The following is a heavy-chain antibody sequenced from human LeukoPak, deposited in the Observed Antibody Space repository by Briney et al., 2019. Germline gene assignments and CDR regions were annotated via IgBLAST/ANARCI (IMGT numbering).Heavy chain of an antibody. Sequence: GESLKISCKGSGYSFTSYWIGWVRQMPGKGLEWLGIINPGDSDTRYSPSFQGQVTISTDKSISTANLQWSSLKASDTAMYYCARRIGSGWYDYWGQGTLVTVSS. V-gene: IGHV5-51*01. CDR1: GYSFTSYW. D-gene: IGHD6-19*01. CDR3: ARRIGSGWYDY. J-gene: IGHJ4*02. CDR2: INPGDSDT.